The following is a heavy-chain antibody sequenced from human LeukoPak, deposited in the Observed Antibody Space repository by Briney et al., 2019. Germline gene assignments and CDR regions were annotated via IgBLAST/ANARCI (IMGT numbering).Heavy chain of an antibody. CDR2: ISSSSSYI. Sequence: PGGSLRLSCAASGFTFSSYSMNWVRQAPGKGLEWVSSISSSSSYIYYADSVKGRFTISRDNAKTSLYLQMNSLRAEDTAVYYCARNTRTGYSSSWYSALSGDYYYGMDVWGQGTTVTVSS. J-gene: IGHJ6*02. D-gene: IGHD6-13*01. CDR3: ARNTRTGYSSSWYSALSGDYYYGMDV. V-gene: IGHV3-21*01. CDR1: GFTFSSYS.